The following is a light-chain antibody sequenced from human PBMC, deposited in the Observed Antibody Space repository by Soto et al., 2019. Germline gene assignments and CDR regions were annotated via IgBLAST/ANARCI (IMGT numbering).Light chain of an antibody. CDR2: KAS. V-gene: IGKV1-5*03. J-gene: IGKJ1*01. Sequence: DIQMTQSPSTLSASVGDRVTITCRASQSVSNWLAWYQQKPGKAPKLLIYKASSLESGVPSRFSGSGSGTEFTLTISSLQPEDFATYYCLQHRHFSWTFGQGTKVDIK. CDR3: LQHRHFSWT. CDR1: QSVSNW.